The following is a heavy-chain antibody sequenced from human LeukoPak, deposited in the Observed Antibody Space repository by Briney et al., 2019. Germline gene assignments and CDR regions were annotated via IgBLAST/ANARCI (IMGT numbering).Heavy chain of an antibody. J-gene: IGHJ4*02. D-gene: IGHD1-26*01. CDR1: GYTFTSYG. CDR3: ARDRSSGSYYFEPYHGY. V-gene: IGHV1-18*01. CDR2: ISAYNGNT. Sequence: EASVTVSCKASGYTFTSYGISWVRQAPGQGLEWMGWISAYNGNTNYAQKLQGRVTMTTDTSTSTAYMELRSLRSDDTAVYYCARDRSSGSYYFEPYHGYWGQGTLVTVSS.